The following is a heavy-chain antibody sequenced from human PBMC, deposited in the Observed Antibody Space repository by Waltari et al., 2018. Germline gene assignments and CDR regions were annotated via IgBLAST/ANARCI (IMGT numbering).Heavy chain of an antibody. CDR1: SFGFRYYY. CDR3: ARDRGQSGYGEAY. J-gene: IGHJ4*02. V-gene: IGHV3-11*01. Sequence: QVQLVESGGDLVKPGGSLRLSWEVSSFGFRYYYMSWIRQAPGEGLEWVSYISSGGTTKYYADSVRGRFIISRDNAKNTLYLQMNSLRVEDTAVYYCARDRGQSGYGEAYWGQGTLVTVSS. CDR2: ISSGGTTK. D-gene: IGHD5-12*01.